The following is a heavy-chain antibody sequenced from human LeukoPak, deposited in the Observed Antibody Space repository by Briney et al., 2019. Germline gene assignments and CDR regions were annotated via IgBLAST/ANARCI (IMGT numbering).Heavy chain of an antibody. D-gene: IGHD3-10*01. CDR3: ASDHMVRGVYYFDY. CDR2: IIPIFGTA. CDR1: GGTFSSYA. J-gene: IGHJ4*02. V-gene: IGHV1-69*13. Sequence: SVKVSCKASGGTFSSYAISWVRQAPGQGLEWMGGIIPIFGTANYAQKFRGRVTITADESTSTAYMELSSLRSEDTVVYYCASDHMVRGVYYFDYWGQGTLVTVSS.